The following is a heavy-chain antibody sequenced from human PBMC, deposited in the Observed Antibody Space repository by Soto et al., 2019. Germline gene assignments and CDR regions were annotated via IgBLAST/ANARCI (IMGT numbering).Heavy chain of an antibody. CDR2: INHSGST. J-gene: IGHJ6*03. D-gene: IGHD3-3*01. CDR1: GGSISGYY. Sequence: SETLSLTCTVSGGSISGYYWSWIRQPPGKGLEWIGEINHSGSTNYNPSLKSRVTISVDTSKNQFSLKLSSVTAADTAVYYCARGRITQRITIFGVVPANYMDVWGKGTTVTVSS. CDR3: ARGRITQRITIFGVVPANYMDV. V-gene: IGHV4-34*01.